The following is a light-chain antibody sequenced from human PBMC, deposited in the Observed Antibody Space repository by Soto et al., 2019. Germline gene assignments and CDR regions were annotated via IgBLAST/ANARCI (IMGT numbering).Light chain of an antibody. CDR1: TGAVTSGHY. V-gene: IGLV7-46*01. Sequence: QAVVTQEPSLTVSPGGTVTLTCGSSTGAVTSGHYPYWFQQKPGQAPRTLIYDTSNKHSWTPARFSGSLLGGKAALTLSGAHHEDEAEYYCLLSYSGAQAVFGGGTKLTVL. J-gene: IGLJ2*01. CDR2: DTS. CDR3: LLSYSGAQAV.